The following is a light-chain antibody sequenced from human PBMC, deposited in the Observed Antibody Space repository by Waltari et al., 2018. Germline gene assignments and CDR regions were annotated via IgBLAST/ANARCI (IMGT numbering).Light chain of an antibody. J-gene: IGLJ1*01. CDR2: DVS. CDR1: SGDVGDYKY. CDR3: CSYTSSTTYV. Sequence: QSALTQPASVSGSPGQSITISCTGVSGDVGDYKYVSWYQQHPGKAPQFIISDVSNRPSGFFDRFSASKSGNTASLTISGLQAEDEADYYCCSYTSSTTYVFGPGTKVTVL. V-gene: IGLV2-14*03.